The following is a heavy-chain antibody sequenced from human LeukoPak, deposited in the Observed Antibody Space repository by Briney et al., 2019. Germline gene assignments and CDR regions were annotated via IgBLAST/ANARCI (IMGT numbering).Heavy chain of an antibody. D-gene: IGHD6-19*01. Sequence: PSETLSLTRTVSGGSISSDSYYWAWIRQPPGKGLEWIASIYHSGSTYYNPSLKSRVTISVDTSRNQFSLKLSSVTAADTAVYYCASLAVAGLSEGYWGQGILVTVSS. J-gene: IGHJ4*02. CDR3: ASLAVAGLSEGY. CDR2: IYHSGST. V-gene: IGHV4-39*01. CDR1: GGSISSDSYY.